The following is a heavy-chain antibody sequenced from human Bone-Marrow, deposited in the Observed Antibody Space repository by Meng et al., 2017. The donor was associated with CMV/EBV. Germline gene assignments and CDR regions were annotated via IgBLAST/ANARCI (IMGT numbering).Heavy chain of an antibody. CDR2: IIPILGIA. CDR3: AVQTQYGDHVHF. V-gene: IGHV1-69*02. J-gene: IGHJ4*02. Sequence: SVKVSCKASGGTFSRYTISWVRQAPGQGLEWMGRIIPILGIANYAQKFQGRVTITAHKSTSTAYMELGSLRSEDTAVYCCAVQTQYGDHVHFWGQGTLVTVSS. D-gene: IGHD4-17*01. CDR1: GGTFSRYT.